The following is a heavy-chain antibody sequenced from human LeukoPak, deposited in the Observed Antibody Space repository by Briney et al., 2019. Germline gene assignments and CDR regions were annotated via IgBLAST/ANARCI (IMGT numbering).Heavy chain of an antibody. CDR3: ARGGSRSYEDY. D-gene: IGHD1-26*01. Sequence: SETLSLTCTVSGGSISSSSYYWGWIRQPPGKGLEWIGSIYYSGSTYYNPSLKSRVTISVDTSKNQFSLKLSSVTAADTAVYYCARGGSRSYEDYWGQGTLVTVSS. J-gene: IGHJ4*02. CDR2: IYYSGST. CDR1: GGSISSSSYY. V-gene: IGHV4-39*01.